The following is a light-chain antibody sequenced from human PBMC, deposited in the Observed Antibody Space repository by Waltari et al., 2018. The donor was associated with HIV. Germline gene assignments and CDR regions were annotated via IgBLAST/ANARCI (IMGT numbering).Light chain of an antibody. CDR3: SAYTSTYV. CDR1: SSDVGGYNY. V-gene: IGLV2-14*01. CDR2: DVS. J-gene: IGLJ1*01. Sequence: QPALTQPASVSGSPGQSITISCTGTSSDVGGYNYVSGYQQHPGKAPKLMIYDVSNRPSGVSNRFSGAKAGNTASLTISGLQAEDEADYYCSAYTSTYVFGTGTKVTVL.